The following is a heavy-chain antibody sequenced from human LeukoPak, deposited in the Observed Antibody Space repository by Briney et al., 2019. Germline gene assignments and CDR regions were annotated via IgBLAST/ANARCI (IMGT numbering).Heavy chain of an antibody. CDR1: GFTFSSYG. CDR2: ISYDGSNK. D-gene: IGHD3-9*01. V-gene: IGHV3-30*18. Sequence: PGRSLRLSCAASGFTFSSYGMHWVRQAPGKGLEWVAVISYDGSNKYYADSVKGRFTISRDNSKNTLYLQMNSLRAEDTAVYYCAKDRHYDILTGYYIFDYWGQGTLVTVSS. J-gene: IGHJ4*02. CDR3: AKDRHYDILTGYYIFDY.